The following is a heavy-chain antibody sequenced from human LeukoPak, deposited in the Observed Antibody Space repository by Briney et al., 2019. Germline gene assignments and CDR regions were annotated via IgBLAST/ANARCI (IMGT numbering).Heavy chain of an antibody. D-gene: IGHD6-19*01. J-gene: IGHJ1*01. CDR3: ARQLWHWLVSYFQH. Sequence: SETLSLTCTVSGGSISSSSYYWGWIRQPPGKGLEWIGSIYYSGSTYYNPSLKSRVTISVDTSKNQFSLKLSSVTAADTAVYYCARQLWHWLVSYFQHWGQGTLVTVSS. CDR1: GGSISSSSYY. V-gene: IGHV4-39*01. CDR2: IYYSGST.